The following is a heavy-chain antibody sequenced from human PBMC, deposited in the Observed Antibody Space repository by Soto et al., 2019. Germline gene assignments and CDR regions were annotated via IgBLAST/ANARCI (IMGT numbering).Heavy chain of an antibody. J-gene: IGHJ6*02. CDR2: IYHSGST. CDR1: CGSISSSNW. Sequence: PSETLSLTCAVSCGSISSSNWWSWVRQPPGKGLEWIGEIYHSGSTNYNPSLKSRVTISVDKSKNQFSLKLSSVTAADTAVYYCASVRGGYYYAMDVWGQGTTVS. CDR3: ASVRGGYYYAMDV. D-gene: IGHD3-10*02. V-gene: IGHV4-4*02.